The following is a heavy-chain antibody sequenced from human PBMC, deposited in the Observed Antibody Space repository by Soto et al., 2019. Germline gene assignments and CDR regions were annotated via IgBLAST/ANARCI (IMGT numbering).Heavy chain of an antibody. CDR1: GGSISSGDYY. Sequence: SETLSLTCIVSGGSISSGDYYWSWIRQPPGKGLEWIGYIYYSGSTYYNPSLKSRVTISVDTSKNQFSLKLSSVTAADTAVYYCARGLLWFGESSVYFDYWGQGTLVTVSS. J-gene: IGHJ4*02. CDR3: ARGLLWFGESSVYFDY. V-gene: IGHV4-30-4*01. CDR2: IYYSGST. D-gene: IGHD3-10*01.